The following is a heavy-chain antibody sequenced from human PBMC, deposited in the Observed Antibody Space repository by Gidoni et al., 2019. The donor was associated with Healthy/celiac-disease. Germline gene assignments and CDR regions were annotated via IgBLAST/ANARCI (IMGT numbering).Heavy chain of an antibody. D-gene: IGHD3-22*01. Sequence: QLQLQESGPGLVKPSETLSLTCTVSGGSISSSSYYWGWIRQPPGKGLEWIGSIYYSGSTYYNPSLKSRVTISVDTSKNQFSLKLSSVTAADTAVYYCARHQADYYDSSGYADYWGQGTLVTVSS. V-gene: IGHV4-39*01. J-gene: IGHJ4*02. CDR2: IYYSGST. CDR1: GGSISSSSYY. CDR3: ARHQADYYDSSGYADY.